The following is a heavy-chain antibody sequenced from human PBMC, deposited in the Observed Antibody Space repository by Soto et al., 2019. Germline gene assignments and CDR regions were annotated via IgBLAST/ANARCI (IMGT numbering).Heavy chain of an antibody. CDR2: INTGNGNT. J-gene: IGHJ5*02. V-gene: IGHV1-3*04. D-gene: IGHD1-26*01. CDR3: ARTRELPIVNWFDP. CDR1: GYNFSTYA. Sequence: ASVKVSCKASGYNFSTYALLWVRQAPGQRLEWMGWINTGNGNTKYSQKFQGRVTMTRDTSASTAYMELSSLRSEDTAVYYCARTRELPIVNWFDPWGQGTLVTVSS.